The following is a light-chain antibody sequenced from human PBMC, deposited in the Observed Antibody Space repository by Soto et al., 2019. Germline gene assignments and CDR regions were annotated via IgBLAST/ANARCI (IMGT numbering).Light chain of an antibody. J-gene: IGLJ1*01. CDR3: SSYTSDSFYV. CDR1: SSDVGGYNY. Sequence: QSVVTQPASVSGSPGQSIAISCTGASSDVGGYNYVSWYQQHPGKAPKLMIYDVSNRPSGVSDRFSGSKSGNTASLTISGLQAEDEADYYCSSYTSDSFYVFGTGTKVTVL. CDR2: DVS. V-gene: IGLV2-14*03.